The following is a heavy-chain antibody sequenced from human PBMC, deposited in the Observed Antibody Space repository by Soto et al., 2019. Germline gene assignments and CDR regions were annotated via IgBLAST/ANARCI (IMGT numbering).Heavy chain of an antibody. CDR2: IYYSGST. CDR3: ARDYYDSSGYLYYFDY. CDR1: GGSSISYY. J-gene: IGHJ4*02. V-gene: IGHV4-59*01. D-gene: IGHD3-22*01. Sequence: SKTLSRTCIDSGGSSISYYWSWRRQPPGKGLEWIGYIYYSGSTNYNPSLKSRVTISVDTSKNQFSLKLSSVTAADTAVYYCARDYYDSSGYLYYFDYWGQGTLVTVPQ.